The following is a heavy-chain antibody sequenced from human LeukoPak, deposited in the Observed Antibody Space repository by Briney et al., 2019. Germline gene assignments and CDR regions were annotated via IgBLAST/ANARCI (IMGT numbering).Heavy chain of an antibody. CDR3: ARIRGGYSYGYRWFDP. D-gene: IGHD5-18*01. Sequence: SETLSLTCAVYGGSFSGYYWSWIRQPPGKGLEWIGEINHSGSTNYNPSLKSRVTISVDTSKNQFSLKLSSVTAADTAVYYCARIRGGYSYGYRWFDPWGQGTLVTVSS. CDR1: GGSFSGYY. CDR2: INHSGST. V-gene: IGHV4-34*01. J-gene: IGHJ5*02.